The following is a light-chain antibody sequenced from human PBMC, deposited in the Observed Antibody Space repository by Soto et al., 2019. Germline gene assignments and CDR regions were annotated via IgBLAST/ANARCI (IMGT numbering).Light chain of an antibody. V-gene: IGKV1-9*01. CDR3: QQYNNWPL. CDR1: QGITSY. CDR2: AAS. Sequence: DIQLTQSPSLLSASVGDRVTITCRASQGITSYLAWYQQKPGKAPKLLIYAASTLQSGVPSRFSGSGSGTEFTLTISSLQSEDFAVYYCQQYNNWPLFGPGTKVDIK. J-gene: IGKJ3*01.